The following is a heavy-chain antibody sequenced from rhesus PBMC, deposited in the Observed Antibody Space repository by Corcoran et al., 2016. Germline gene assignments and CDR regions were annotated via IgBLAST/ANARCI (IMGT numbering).Heavy chain of an antibody. D-gene: IGHD2-15*01. CDR2: ISGSGGST. Sequence: QLQLQESGPGLVKPSETLSLTCAVSGGSISRHYWSAIRQPPRKGLEWLGRISGSGGSTDYNPSLKSRVTISTDTSKNQFSLKLSSVTAADTAVYYCARVREIVVVLTDWGQGVLVTVSS. J-gene: IGHJ4*01. V-gene: IGHV4-173*01. CDR1: GGSISRHY. CDR3: ARVREIVVVLTD.